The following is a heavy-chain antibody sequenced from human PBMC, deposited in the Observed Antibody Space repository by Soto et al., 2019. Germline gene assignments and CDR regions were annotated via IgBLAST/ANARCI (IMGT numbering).Heavy chain of an antibody. J-gene: IGHJ6*02. D-gene: IGHD3-16*01. CDR2: IYSGGST. CDR1: GFTVSSNY. Sequence: PGGSLRLSCAASGFTVSSNYMSWVRQAPGKGLEWVSVIYSGGSTYYADSVKGRFTISRDNSKNTLYLQMNSLRAADTAVYYCARDFQIGGYYYGMDVWGQGTTVTVSS. V-gene: IGHV3-53*01. CDR3: ARDFQIGGYYYGMDV.